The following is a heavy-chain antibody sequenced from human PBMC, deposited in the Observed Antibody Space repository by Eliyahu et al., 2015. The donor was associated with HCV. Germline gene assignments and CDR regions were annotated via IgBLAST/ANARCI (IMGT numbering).Heavy chain of an antibody. D-gene: IGHD3-22*01. CDR1: GFTFSSYG. CDR2: IWYDGSNK. J-gene: IGHJ3*02. V-gene: IGHV3-33*01. CDR3: AREGRVVVDAFDI. Sequence: QVQLVESGGGVVQPGRSLRLSCAASGFTFSSYGMHWVRQAPGKGLEWVAVIWYDGSNKYYADSVKGRFTISRDNSKNTLYLQMNSLRAEDTAVYYCAREGRVVVDAFDIWGQGTMVTVSS.